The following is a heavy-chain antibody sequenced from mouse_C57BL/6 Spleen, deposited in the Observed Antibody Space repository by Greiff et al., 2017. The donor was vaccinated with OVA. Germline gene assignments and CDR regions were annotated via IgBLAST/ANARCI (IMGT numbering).Heavy chain of an antibody. CDR2: IYPGDGDT. CDR1: GYAFSSSW. CDR3: ARSYYGSVWFAY. D-gene: IGHD1-1*01. Sequence: VQLQQSGPELVKPGASVKISCKASGYAFSSSWMNWVKQRPGKGLEWIGRIYPGDGDTNYNGKFKGKATLTADKSSSTAYMQLSSLTSEDSAVYFCARSYYGSVWFAYWGQGTLVTVSA. V-gene: IGHV1-82*01. J-gene: IGHJ3*01.